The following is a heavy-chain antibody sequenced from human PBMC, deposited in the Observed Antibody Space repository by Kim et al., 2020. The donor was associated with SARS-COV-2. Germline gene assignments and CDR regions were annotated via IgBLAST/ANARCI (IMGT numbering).Heavy chain of an antibody. V-gene: IGHV3-48*04. CDR2: ISSSSSTI. Sequence: GGSLRLSCAASGFTFSSYSMNWVRQAPGKGLEWVSYISSSSSTIYYADSVKGRFTISRDNAKNSLYLQMNSLRAEDTAVYFFARDRDYGADGFDYCGQGTLVTVSS. CDR1: GFTFSSYS. D-gene: IGHD4-17*01. J-gene: IGHJ4*02. CDR3: ARDRDYGADGFDY.